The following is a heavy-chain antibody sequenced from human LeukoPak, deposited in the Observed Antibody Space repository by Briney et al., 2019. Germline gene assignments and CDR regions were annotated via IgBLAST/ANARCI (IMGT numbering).Heavy chain of an antibody. D-gene: IGHD6-19*01. CDR1: GGTFSSYA. V-gene: IGHV1-69*01. CDR3: ARRIAVAGSYYYGMDV. Sequence: SVKVSCKASGGTFSSYAISWVRQAPGQGLEWMGGIIPIFGTANYAQKFQGRVTITADESTSTAYMELSSLRSEDTAVYYCARRIAVAGSYYYGMDVWGKGTTVTVSS. J-gene: IGHJ6*04. CDR2: IIPIFGTA.